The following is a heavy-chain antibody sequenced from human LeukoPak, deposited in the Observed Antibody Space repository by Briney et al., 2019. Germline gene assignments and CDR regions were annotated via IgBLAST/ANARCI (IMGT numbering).Heavy chain of an antibody. CDR3: AKGQWLVNDAFNI. V-gene: IGHV6-1*01. CDR1: GASVSSDSGA. D-gene: IGHD6-19*01. Sequence: QTLSLTRAISGASVSSDSGALHWISQSPSRGLEWVGVIYYRSKWYNEYAVSVESRITIIPDTYKNQFSLHLNSVTPEDTAVYYCAKGQWLVNDAFNIWGQGTMVTVSS. J-gene: IGHJ3*02. CDR2: IYYRSKWYN.